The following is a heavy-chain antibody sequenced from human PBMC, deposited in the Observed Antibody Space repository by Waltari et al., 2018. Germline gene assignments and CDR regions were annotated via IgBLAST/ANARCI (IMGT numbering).Heavy chain of an antibody. CDR1: GFTFTSFA. CDR2: VSYDGSDA. CDR3: ARDADIGGWYQYYFDH. D-gene: IGHD6-19*01. V-gene: IGHV3-30-3*01. J-gene: IGHJ4*02. Sequence: QVLLVESGGGVVQPGKSLRLSCAASGFTFTSFAMHWVRQAPGKGLEWVAVVSYDGSDAHYTDVVKGRFTISRDNLMNTLYLQMSSLRPEDSAVYYCARDADIGGWYQYYFDHWGQGSRVTVSS.